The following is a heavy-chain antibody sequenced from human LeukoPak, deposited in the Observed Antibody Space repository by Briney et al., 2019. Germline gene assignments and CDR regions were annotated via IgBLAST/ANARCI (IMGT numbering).Heavy chain of an antibody. CDR3: ARGLRYCSGGSCYNSDAFDI. J-gene: IGHJ3*02. CDR2: ISGGGGSTT. D-gene: IGHD2-15*01. CDR1: GFTFSSYA. Sequence: GGSLRLSCAASGFTFSSYAMSWVRQAPGKGLEWVSSISGGGGSTTYYPGSVKGRFTISRENAKNSLYLQMISLRAGDTAVYYCARGLRYCSGGSCYNSDAFDIWGQGTMVTVSS. V-gene: IGHV3-23*01.